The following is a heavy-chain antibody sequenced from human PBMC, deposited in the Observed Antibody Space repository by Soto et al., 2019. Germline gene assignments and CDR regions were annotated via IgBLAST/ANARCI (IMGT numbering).Heavy chain of an antibody. CDR1: GYTFTGYY. CDR2: INPNSGGT. Sequence: ASVKVSCKASGYTFTGYYMHWVRQAPGQGFEWMGWINPNSGGTNYAQKFQGWVTMTRDTSISTAYMELSRLRSDDTAVYYCARAGSTVTTQLHYFDYWGQGTLVTVSS. CDR3: ARAGSTVTTQLHYFDY. J-gene: IGHJ4*02. D-gene: IGHD4-17*01. V-gene: IGHV1-2*04.